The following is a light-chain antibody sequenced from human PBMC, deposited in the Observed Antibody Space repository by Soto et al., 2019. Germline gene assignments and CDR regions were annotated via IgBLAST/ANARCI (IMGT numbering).Light chain of an antibody. V-gene: IGKV4-1*01. Sequence: DIVMTQSPDSLAVSLGERATINCKSSQSVLHSSNNKNYLAWYQKKPGQPPKQLIYWASTRESGVPDRFSGSGSGTDFTLTISSLQAEDVAVYYCQQYYRTPLTFGQGTKVEIK. CDR1: QSVLHSSNNKNY. J-gene: IGKJ1*01. CDR3: QQYYRTPLT. CDR2: WAS.